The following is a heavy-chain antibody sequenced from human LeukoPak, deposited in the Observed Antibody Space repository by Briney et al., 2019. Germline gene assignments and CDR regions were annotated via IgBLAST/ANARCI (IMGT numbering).Heavy chain of an antibody. D-gene: IGHD2-21*02. J-gene: IGHJ2*01. CDR1: GFTFRDYG. Sequence: GGSLRLSCVASGFTFRDYGMHWVRQAPGKGLDWVAVIAYDGSVKFYGESVTGRFTISRDNSKNTVFLEMSSLREEDTAMYYCAKDDLEDPEMVTAPSWYFDLWGRGTLVTASS. CDR2: IAYDGSVK. V-gene: IGHV3-30*18. CDR3: AKDDLEDPEMVTAPSWYFDL.